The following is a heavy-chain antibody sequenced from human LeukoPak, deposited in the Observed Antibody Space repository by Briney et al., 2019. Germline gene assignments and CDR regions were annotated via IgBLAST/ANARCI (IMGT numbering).Heavy chain of an antibody. CDR1: GGSISSGDYY. V-gene: IGHV4-30-4*01. J-gene: IGHJ5*02. Sequence: SETLSLTCTVSGGSISSGDYYWSWLRQPPGKGLEWIGYIYYSGSTYYNPSLKSRVTISVDTSKNQFSLKLSSVTAADTAVYYCAREGSGYDGNWFDPWGQGTLVTVSS. CDR2: IYYSGST. CDR3: AREGSGYDGNWFDP. D-gene: IGHD5-12*01.